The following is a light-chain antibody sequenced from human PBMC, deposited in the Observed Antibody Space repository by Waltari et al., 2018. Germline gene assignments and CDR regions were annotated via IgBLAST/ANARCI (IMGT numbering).Light chain of an antibody. Sequence: QSALTQPPSASGSPEQSITISCTGTSSDVGGYDYVSWYQQHPGKAPKLMIYEVSKRPSGVPDRFSGSKSGNTASLTVSGLQAEDEADYYCSSYAGSNNAVFGGGTHLTVL. J-gene: IGLJ7*01. V-gene: IGLV2-8*01. CDR1: SSDVGGYDY. CDR2: EVS. CDR3: SSYAGSNNAV.